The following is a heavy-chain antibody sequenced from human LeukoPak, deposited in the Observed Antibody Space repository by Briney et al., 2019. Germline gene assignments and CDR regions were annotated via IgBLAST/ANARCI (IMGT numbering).Heavy chain of an antibody. CDR3: ARIETVADAFDI. CDR1: GFTVSSNY. CDR2: IYSGGST. Sequence: GGSLRLSCAASGFTVSSNYMTWVRQAPGKGLEWVSLIYSGGSTSYADSVRGRFTISRDNSKNTLYLQMNSLRAEDTAVYYCARIETVADAFDIWGQGTLITVSS. D-gene: IGHD1-1*01. J-gene: IGHJ3*02. V-gene: IGHV3-66*01.